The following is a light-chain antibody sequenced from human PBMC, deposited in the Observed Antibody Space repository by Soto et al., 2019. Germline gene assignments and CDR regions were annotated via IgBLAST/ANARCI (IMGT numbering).Light chain of an antibody. CDR3: NSYASVNSPVL. CDR2: GVS. V-gene: IGLV2-14*03. CDR1: SSDVGGYNY. Sequence: QSALTQPASLSGSPGQSITISCTGTSSDVGGYNYVSWYQQHPGKAPRLMIYGVSNRPFGVSSRFSGSKSGNTASLTISGLQSEAEADYYCNSYASVNSPVLFGGGTKLTVL. J-gene: IGLJ2*01.